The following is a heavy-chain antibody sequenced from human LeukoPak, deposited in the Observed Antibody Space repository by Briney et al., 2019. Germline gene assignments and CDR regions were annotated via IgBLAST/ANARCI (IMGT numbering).Heavy chain of an antibody. V-gene: IGHV1-18*01. CDR2: ISAYNGKT. CDR1: GYTFPSYS. J-gene: IGHJ4*02. Sequence: ASVKVSCKASGYTFPSYSISWVRQASGQGLEWMGWISAYNGKTDYAHKLQGRVTMTTDTSTSTAYMELRSLRSDDTAVYYCAKDRGYSYGYSDYWGQGTLVTVSS. D-gene: IGHD5-18*01. CDR3: AKDRGYSYGYSDY.